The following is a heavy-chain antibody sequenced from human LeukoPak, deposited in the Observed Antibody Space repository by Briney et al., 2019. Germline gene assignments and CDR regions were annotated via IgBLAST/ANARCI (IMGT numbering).Heavy chain of an antibody. CDR2: IRTSSGGI. Sequence: GGSLRLSCAASGFTFSSYEMNWVRQAPGKGLEWVAYIRTSSGGIYYADSVKGRFTISTDTAKNSLYLEMNNLRDGDTAVYHCARDDSWAFDYWGQGTLVTVSS. J-gene: IGHJ4*02. V-gene: IGHV3-48*02. D-gene: IGHD2-21*02. CDR1: GFTFSSYE. CDR3: ARDDSWAFDY.